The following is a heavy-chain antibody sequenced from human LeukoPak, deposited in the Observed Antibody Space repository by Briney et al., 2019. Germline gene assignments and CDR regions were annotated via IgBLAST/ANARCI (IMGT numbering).Heavy chain of an antibody. Sequence: PGGSLRLSCAAPGFTFSNYFMSWIRQAPGKGLEWVANIKQDGGEIYYVDSVKGRFTISRDNAKNSVSLQMNSLRAEDTAIYYCATYLRNTAAGYYYFEYWGQGTLVTVSS. CDR2: IKQDGGEI. CDR1: GFTFSNYF. CDR3: ATYLRNTAAGYYYFEY. J-gene: IGHJ4*02. V-gene: IGHV3-7*01. D-gene: IGHD6-13*01.